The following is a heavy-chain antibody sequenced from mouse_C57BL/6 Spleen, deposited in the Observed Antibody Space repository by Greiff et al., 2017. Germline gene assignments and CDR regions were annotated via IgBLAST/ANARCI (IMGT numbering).Heavy chain of an antibody. CDR1: GYAFTNYL. V-gene: IGHV1-54*01. CDR2: INPGSGGT. CDR3: ARSRSSGYPAWFAY. D-gene: IGHD3-2*02. Sequence: VMLVESGAELVRPGTSVKVSCKASGYAFTNYLIEWVKQRPGQGLEWIGVINPGSGGTNYNEKFKGKATLTADKSSSTAYMQLSSLTSEDSAVYFCARSRSSGYPAWFAYWGQGTLGTVSA. J-gene: IGHJ3*01.